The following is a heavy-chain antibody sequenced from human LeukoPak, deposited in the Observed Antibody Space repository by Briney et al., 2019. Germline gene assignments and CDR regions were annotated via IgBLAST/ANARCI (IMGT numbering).Heavy chain of an antibody. CDR1: GGSFSNYY. CDR2: IDHSGST. Sequence: SETLSLTCAVYGGSFSNYYWNLIRQPPGKGLEWIGEIDHSGSTNYNPYLKSRVTISLDTSKNQFSLMLRFVTAADTAVYYCARAPYLSGGSWGQGILVAVSS. J-gene: IGHJ3*01. V-gene: IGHV4-34*01. CDR3: ARAPYLSGGS. D-gene: IGHD2-15*01.